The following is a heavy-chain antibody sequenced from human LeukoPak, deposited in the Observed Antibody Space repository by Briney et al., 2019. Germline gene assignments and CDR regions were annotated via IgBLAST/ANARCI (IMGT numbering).Heavy chain of an antibody. D-gene: IGHD4-17*01. CDR3: ARGGTTVTTLGGSDY. CDR1: GGSISSSNYY. J-gene: IGHJ4*02. V-gene: IGHV4-39*07. Sequence: PSETLSLTCTVSGGSISSSNYYWGWIRQPPGKGLEWIGSIYYSGSTYYSPSLKSRFTISVDKSKNQFSLKLSSVTAADTAVYYCARGGTTVTTLGGSDYWGQGTLVTVSS. CDR2: IYYSGST.